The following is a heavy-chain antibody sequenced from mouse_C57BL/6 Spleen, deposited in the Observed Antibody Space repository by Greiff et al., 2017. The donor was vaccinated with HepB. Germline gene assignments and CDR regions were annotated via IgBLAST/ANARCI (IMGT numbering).Heavy chain of an antibody. CDR2: IDPSDSYT. CDR1: GYTFTSYW. D-gene: IGHD2-4*01. Sequence: VQLQQPGAELVMPGASVKLSCKASGYTFTSYWMHWVKQRPGQGLEWIGEIDPSDSYTNYNQKFKGKSTLTVDKSSSTAYMQLSSLTSEDSAFYYCARTHYDWFAYWGQGTLVTVSA. V-gene: IGHV1-69*01. J-gene: IGHJ3*01. CDR3: ARTHYDWFAY.